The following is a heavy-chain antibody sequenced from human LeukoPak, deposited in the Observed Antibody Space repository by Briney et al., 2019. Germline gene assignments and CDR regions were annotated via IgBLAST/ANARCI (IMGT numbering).Heavy chain of an antibody. D-gene: IGHD6-19*01. V-gene: IGHV3-49*03. CDR3: SRDFIAVAGPY. CDR1: GFTFSSYA. Sequence: PGGSLRLSSAVSGFTFSSYAMSWFRQAPGKGLEWVGFIRSKAYGGTTEYAASVKGRFTISRDDSKSIAYLQMNSLKTEDTAVYYCSRDFIAVAGPYWGQGTLVTVSS. J-gene: IGHJ4*02. CDR2: IRSKAYGGTT.